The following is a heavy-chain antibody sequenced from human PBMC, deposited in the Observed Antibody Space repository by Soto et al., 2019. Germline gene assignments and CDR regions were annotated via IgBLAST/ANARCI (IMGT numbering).Heavy chain of an antibody. CDR1: GYTFTGYY. J-gene: IGHJ6*02. CDR3: AKGCNFLPGDSCVYYDMDV. CDR2: INPNSGGT. V-gene: IGHV1-2*04. D-gene: IGHD2-21*01. Sequence: GASVKVSCKASGYTFTGYYMHWVRQAPGQGLEWMGWINPNSGGTIYAQKFQGWVTMTRDTSISTAYMELTGRRSDDTAVYYCAKGCNFLPGDSCVYYDMDVWGQGTTVTVSS.